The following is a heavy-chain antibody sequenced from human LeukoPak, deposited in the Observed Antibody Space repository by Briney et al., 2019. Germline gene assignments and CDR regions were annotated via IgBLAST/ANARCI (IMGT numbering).Heavy chain of an antibody. CDR1: GYSISSGYY. D-gene: IGHD3-16*01. CDR3: ARDKDDYVGGPYPW. V-gene: IGHV4-38-2*01. Sequence: SETLSLTCAVSGYSISSGYYWGWVRQAPGKGLEWIGSIYHTGSTDYNPSLKSRLTISVDMSKNQFSLNLRSVTAADTAVYYCARDKDDYVGGPYPWGGKEMLVTVSS. J-gene: IGHJ4*02. CDR2: IYHTGST.